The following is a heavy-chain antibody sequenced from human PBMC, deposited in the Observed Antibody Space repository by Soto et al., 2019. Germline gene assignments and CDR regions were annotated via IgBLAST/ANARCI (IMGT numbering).Heavy chain of an antibody. CDR2: IKGEADGGTT. V-gene: IGHV3-15*01. CDR1: GFTLNNAW. J-gene: IGHJ4*02. CDR3: TTGLSNGYYNFDY. D-gene: IGHD3-22*01. Sequence: LRFSCPASGFTLNNAWMSWVRRAPGKGLEWVGRIKGEADGGTTDYAASVKGRITISRDHSKDTLYLQMNSLKTEDTAVYYCTTGLSNGYYNFDYWGQGTPVTVS.